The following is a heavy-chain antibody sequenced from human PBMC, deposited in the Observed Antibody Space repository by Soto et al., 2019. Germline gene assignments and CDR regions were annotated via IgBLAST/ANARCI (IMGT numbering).Heavy chain of an antibody. V-gene: IGHV1-69*08. CDR1: GGSFTSYI. D-gene: IGHD2-21*01. CDR3: AKSLVFVDNAYMDV. Sequence: SVKVSCKASGGSFTSYIFTWVRQAPGQGLEWMGRVIPIQGTANYALKFQDRVTITADKSTNTVYMELRSLRPEGTALYYCAKSLVFVDNAYMDVWGKGTTVTVSS. CDR2: VIPIQGTA. J-gene: IGHJ6*03.